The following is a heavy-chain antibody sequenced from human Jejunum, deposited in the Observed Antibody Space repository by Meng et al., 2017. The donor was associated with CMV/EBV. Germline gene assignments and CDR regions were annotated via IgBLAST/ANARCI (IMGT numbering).Heavy chain of an antibody. CDR1: GYTFTSYA. J-gene: IGHJ4*02. V-gene: IGHV7-4-1*02. CDR3: ARLYCSGGSCYTIDY. D-gene: IGHD2-15*01. CDR2: INTNTGNP. Sequence: QVQLVEFGSELKKPGASVKVTCKASGYTFTSYAMNWVRQAPGQGLEWMGWINTNTGNPTYAQGFTGRFVFSLDTSVSTAYLQISSLKAADTAVYYCARLYCSGGSCYTIDYWGQGTLVTVSS.